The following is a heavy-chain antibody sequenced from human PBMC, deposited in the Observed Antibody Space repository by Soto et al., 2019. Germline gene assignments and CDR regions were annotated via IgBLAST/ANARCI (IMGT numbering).Heavy chain of an antibody. Sequence: GSLRLSCAASGFTFSSYAMSWVPQAPGKGLEWVSAISGSGGSTYYADSVKGRSNISRDNSKNKLYLQMNRLRAEDTAVYYCAKDVDGMIVVVTQFDYWGQGTLVTVSS. CDR2: ISGSGGST. V-gene: IGHV3-23*01. CDR1: GFTFSSYA. CDR3: AKDVDGMIVVVTQFDY. J-gene: IGHJ4*02. D-gene: IGHD3-22*01.